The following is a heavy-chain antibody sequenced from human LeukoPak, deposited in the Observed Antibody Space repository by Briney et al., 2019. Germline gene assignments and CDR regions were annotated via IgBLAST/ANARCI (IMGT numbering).Heavy chain of an antibody. Sequence: PGGSLRLSCAASGFTFSSYAMSWVRQAPGKGLEWVSAISGSGGSTYYADSVKGRFTISRDNSKNTLYLQMNSLRAEDTAVYYCAKGESGYDPRGTFGAGNWGQGTLVTVSS. CDR1: GFTFSSYA. D-gene: IGHD5-12*01. J-gene: IGHJ4*02. V-gene: IGHV3-23*01. CDR2: ISGSGGST. CDR3: AKGESGYDPRGTFGAGN.